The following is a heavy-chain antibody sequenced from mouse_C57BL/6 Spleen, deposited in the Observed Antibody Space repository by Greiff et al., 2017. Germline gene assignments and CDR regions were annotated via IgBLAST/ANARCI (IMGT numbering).Heavy chain of an antibody. CDR3: ARERWDGGFDY. D-gene: IGHD4-1*01. V-gene: IGHV5-16*01. CDR1: GFTFSDYY. Sequence: EVQVVESEGGLVQPGSSMKLSCTASGFTFSDYYMAWVRQVPEKGLEWVANINYDGSSTYYLDSLKSRFIISRDNAKNILYLQMSSLKSEDTATYYCARERWDGGFDYWGQGTTLTVSS. CDR2: INYDGSST. J-gene: IGHJ2*01.